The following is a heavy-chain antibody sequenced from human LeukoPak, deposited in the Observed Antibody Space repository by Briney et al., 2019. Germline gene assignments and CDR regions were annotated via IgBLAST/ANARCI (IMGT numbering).Heavy chain of an antibody. CDR2: ISGSGGST. Sequence: PGGSLRLSCAASGFTFSSYAMSWVRQAPGKGLEWVPAISGSGGSTYYADSVKGRFTISRDNSKNTLYLQMNSLRAEDTAVYYCAKVLWLVRSRFDYWGQGTLVTVSS. V-gene: IGHV3-23*01. CDR1: GFTFSSYA. J-gene: IGHJ4*02. D-gene: IGHD6-19*01. CDR3: AKVLWLVRSRFDY.